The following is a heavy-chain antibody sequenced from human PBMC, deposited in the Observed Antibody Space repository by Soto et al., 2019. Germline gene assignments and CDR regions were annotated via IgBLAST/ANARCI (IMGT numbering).Heavy chain of an antibody. Sequence: EVQLVESGGVVVQPGGSLRLSCAASGFTFDDYTMHWVRQAPGKGLEWVSLISWDGGSTYYADSVKGRFTISRDNSKNSLYLQMNSLRTEDTDLYYCAKDTRGDTARYDYWGQGTLVTVSS. J-gene: IGHJ4*02. V-gene: IGHV3-43*01. CDR1: GFTFDDYT. CDR3: AKDTRGDTARYDY. CDR2: ISWDGGST. D-gene: IGHD5-18*01.